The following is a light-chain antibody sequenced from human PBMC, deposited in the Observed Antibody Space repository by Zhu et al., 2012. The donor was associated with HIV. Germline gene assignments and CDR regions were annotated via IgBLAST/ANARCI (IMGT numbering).Light chain of an antibody. CDR3: QQRRNWPLT. V-gene: IGKV3D-20*02. Sequence: EIVLTQSPGTLSLPPGETATLSCRTSQVVNSNYLAWYQQKPGQAPRPVIYGASTRAAGIPARFSGSGSGTDFTLTISSLEPEDFALYYCQQRRNWPLTFGGGTRVEI. CDR1: QVVNSNY. CDR2: GAS. J-gene: IGKJ4*01.